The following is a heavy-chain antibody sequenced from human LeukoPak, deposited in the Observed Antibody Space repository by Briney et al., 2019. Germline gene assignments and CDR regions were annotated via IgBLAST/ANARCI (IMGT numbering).Heavy chain of an antibody. V-gene: IGHV4-59*08. CDR2: IYYSGST. J-gene: IGHJ2*01. CDR3: ARTRSDYYDSSGYYLWYFDL. Sequence: SETLSLTCTVSGGSISSYYWSWIRQPPGKGLEWIGYIYYSGSTNYNPSLKSRVTISVDTSKNQFSLKLSSVTAADTAVYYCARTRSDYYDSSGYYLWYFDLWGRGTLVTVSS. D-gene: IGHD3-22*01. CDR1: GGSISSYY.